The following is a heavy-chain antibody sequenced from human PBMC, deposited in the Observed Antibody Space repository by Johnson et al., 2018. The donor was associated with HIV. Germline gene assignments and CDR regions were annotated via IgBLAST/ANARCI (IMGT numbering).Heavy chain of an antibody. D-gene: IGHD3-22*01. CDR1: GFTFSNYA. V-gene: IGHV3-30-3*02. J-gene: IGHJ3*01. Sequence: VESGGGVVQPGRSLRLSCPASGFTFSNYAMHWVRQAPGKGLEWVAVISYDGSNKYYADSVKGRFTISRDNSKNTLYLQMKSLRPDDTAIYYCAKETRDSRSAFDVWGQGTMVTVSS. CDR2: ISYDGSNK. CDR3: AKETRDSRSAFDV.